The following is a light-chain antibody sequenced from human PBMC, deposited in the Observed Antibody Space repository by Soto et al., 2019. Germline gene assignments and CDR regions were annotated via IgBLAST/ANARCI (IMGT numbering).Light chain of an antibody. CDR2: LAS. CDR3: KQALQNPLT. CDR1: QSLLHSNGNNY. V-gene: IGKV2-28*01. Sequence: EIVLTPSPLSLSFTPGEPASISCRSSQSLLHSNGNNYLEWYLQKPGQSPQVLIYLASNRASVVPARVSGSGSGRDLTVKISRVEAEDVGVYYCKQALQNPLTFGGGTKVESK. J-gene: IGKJ4*01.